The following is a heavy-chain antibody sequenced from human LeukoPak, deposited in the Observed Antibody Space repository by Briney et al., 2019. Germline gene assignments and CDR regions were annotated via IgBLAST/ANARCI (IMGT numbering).Heavy chain of an antibody. CDR2: ISTSSSTI. D-gene: IGHD6-19*01. CDR1: GFTFSSYS. CDR3: VRRGYTSAWDY. V-gene: IGHV3-48*01. J-gene: IGHJ4*02. Sequence: PGGSLRLSCAASGFTFSSYSMNWVRQAPGKGLEWISYISTSSSTIYYADSVKGRFTISRDNGKNSLYLQMNSLRAEDTAVYFCVRRGYTSAWDYWGQGTLVTVSS.